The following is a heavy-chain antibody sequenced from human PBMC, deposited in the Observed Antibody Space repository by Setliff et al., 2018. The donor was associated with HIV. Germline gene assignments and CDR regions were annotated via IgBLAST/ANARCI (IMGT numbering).Heavy chain of an antibody. CDR1: GFYFRGYA. CDR2: IKEDGSEK. V-gene: IGHV3-7*03. J-gene: IGHJ4*02. D-gene: IGHD6-19*01. Sequence: QPGGSLRLSCEASGFYFRGYAMHWVRQAPGKGLEWVANIKEDGSEKYYVDSVKGRFTIPRDNAKNSLYLQMNSLRAEDTAVYYCARDVAQWLEFPINNFDYWGQGTLVTVSS. CDR3: ARDVAQWLEFPINNFDY.